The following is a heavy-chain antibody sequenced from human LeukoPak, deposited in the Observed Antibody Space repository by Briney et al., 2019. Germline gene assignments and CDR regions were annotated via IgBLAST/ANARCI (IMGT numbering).Heavy chain of an antibody. CDR2: IRTTAEGAKYA. D-gene: IGHD3-9*01. CDR3: ATDQRYAFDY. V-gene: IGHV3-48*02. CDR1: GFTLSNYG. Sequence: GGSLRLSCAVSGFTLSNYGMNWVRQAPGKGLEWISNIRTTAEGAKYAYYADSVKGRVTISRDDGKNTLYLHMNSLRDDDTAVYYCATDQRYAFDYWGQGILVTVSS. J-gene: IGHJ4*02.